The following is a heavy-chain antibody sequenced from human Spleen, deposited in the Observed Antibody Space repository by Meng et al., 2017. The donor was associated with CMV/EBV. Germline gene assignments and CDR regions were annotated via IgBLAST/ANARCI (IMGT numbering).Heavy chain of an antibody. D-gene: IGHD1-1*01. CDR2: ISGSGGST. CDR3: ARIPIDTTFFVQEFYFDY. Sequence: GESLKISCAASGFTFTSNAMSWVRQAPGKGLEWVSVISGSGGSTYYADSVKGRFTISRDNAKNSLFLQMNSLRVDDTAVYYCARIPIDTTFFVQEFYFDYWGQGTLVTVSS. V-gene: IGHV3-23*01. CDR1: GFTFTSNA. J-gene: IGHJ4*02.